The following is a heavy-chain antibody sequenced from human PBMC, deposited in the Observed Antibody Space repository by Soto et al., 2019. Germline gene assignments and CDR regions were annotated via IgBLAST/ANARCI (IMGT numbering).Heavy chain of an antibody. CDR2: TYYSGST. Sequence: TLSLTCTVCGASISSGYYYWSWIRQPPGKGLEWIGYTYYSGSTYYNPSLKSRVTISVDTSKNQFSLKLSSVTAADTAVYYCARGEVTYYDILTGYYIGVGVAPYFDYWGQGTLVTVSS. CDR1: GASISSGYYY. V-gene: IGHV4-30-4*01. CDR3: ARGEVTYYDILTGYYIGVGVAPYFDY. J-gene: IGHJ4*02. D-gene: IGHD3-9*01.